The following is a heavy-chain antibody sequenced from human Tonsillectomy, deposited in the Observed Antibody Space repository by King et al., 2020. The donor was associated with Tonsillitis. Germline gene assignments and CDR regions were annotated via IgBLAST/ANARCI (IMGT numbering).Heavy chain of an antibody. J-gene: IGHJ4*02. CDR1: GFPFSSYG. Sequence: QLVQSGGGVVQPGRSLRLFCAASGFPFSSYGMHWVRQAPGKGLEWVAVVSFDGSRQHYADSVKGRFTISRDSSKNTLYLQMNSLRVEDTAVYYCAREALYSSAWGIDYWGQGTLVTVSS. CDR2: VSFDGSRQ. D-gene: IGHD6-19*01. CDR3: AREALYSSAWGIDY. V-gene: IGHV3-33*05.